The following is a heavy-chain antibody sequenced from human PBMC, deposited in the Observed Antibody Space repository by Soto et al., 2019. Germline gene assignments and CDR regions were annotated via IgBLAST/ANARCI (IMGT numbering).Heavy chain of an antibody. CDR3: ARTAAAGKYYYGVDV. J-gene: IGHJ6*02. Sequence: EVQLVQSGAEVKKPGESLKISCKGSGYSFTSYWIGWVRQMPGKGLEWMGIIYPGDSDTRYSPSFQGQVIISADKSISTAYLQWSSLKASDTAMYYCARTAAAGKYYYGVDVWGQGTTVTVSS. V-gene: IGHV5-51*01. D-gene: IGHD6-13*01. CDR2: IYPGDSDT. CDR1: GYSFTSYW.